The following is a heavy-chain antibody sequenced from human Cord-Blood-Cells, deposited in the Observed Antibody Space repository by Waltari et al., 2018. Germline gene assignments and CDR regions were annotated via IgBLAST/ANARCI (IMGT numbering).Heavy chain of an antibody. CDR2: MDPEEGET. Sequence: QVQLVQSGAEVKKPGASVKVSCKVSGYTLTELSMHWVRQAPGKGLEWMGCMDPEEGETIDEQKFQGRITMTDDTSTDTAYMELSSLRSEDTAVYYCATSAPYRSRFLELFYDYWGQGTLVTVSS. J-gene: IGHJ4*02. D-gene: IGHD3-3*01. V-gene: IGHV1-24*01. CDR3: ATSAPYRSRFLELFYDY. CDR1: GYTLTELS.